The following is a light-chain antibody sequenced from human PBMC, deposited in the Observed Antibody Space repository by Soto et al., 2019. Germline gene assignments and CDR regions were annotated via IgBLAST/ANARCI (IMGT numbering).Light chain of an antibody. V-gene: IGKV4-1*01. Sequence: DIVMTQSPDSLAVSLGERATINCRSSQSVFFSPTNRNNLAWYQQKPGQPPRLLIYWASTRQSGVPDRFSGSGSATDFTLTISSLQAEDVAVYYCQQYYSRPPWTFGQGTKGEIK. CDR2: WAS. J-gene: IGKJ1*01. CDR3: QQYYSRPPWT. CDR1: QSVFFSPTNRNN.